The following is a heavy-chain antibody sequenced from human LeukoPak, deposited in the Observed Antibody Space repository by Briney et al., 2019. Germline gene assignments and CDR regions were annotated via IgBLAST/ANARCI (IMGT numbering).Heavy chain of an antibody. CDR2: IILIFGTA. Sequence: SVKVSCKASGGTFSSYAISWVRQAPGQGLEWMGGIILIFGTANYAQKFQGRVTITADKSTSTAYMELSSLRSEDTAVYYCARSYDILTGPDYWGQGTLVTVSS. V-gene: IGHV1-69*06. CDR3: ARSYDILTGPDY. D-gene: IGHD3-9*01. CDR1: GGTFSSYA. J-gene: IGHJ4*02.